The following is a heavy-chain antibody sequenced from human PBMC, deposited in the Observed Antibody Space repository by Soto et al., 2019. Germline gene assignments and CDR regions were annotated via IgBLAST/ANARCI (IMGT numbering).Heavy chain of an antibody. CDR3: AKDQGYYDSTDYYGMDV. V-gene: IGHV3-30*18. J-gene: IGHJ6*02. CDR1: GFTFSSYG. CDR2: ISYDGSNK. Sequence: PGGSLRLSCAASGFTFSSYGMHWVRQAPGKGLEWVAVISYDGSNKYYADSVKGRFTISRDNSKNTLYLQMNSLSAEDTAVYYCAKDQGYYDSTDYYGMDVWGQGTKVTVSS. D-gene: IGHD3-22*01.